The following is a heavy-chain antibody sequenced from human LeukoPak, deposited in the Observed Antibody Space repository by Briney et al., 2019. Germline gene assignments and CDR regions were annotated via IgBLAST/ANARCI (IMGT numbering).Heavy chain of an antibody. CDR1: GYSFTDYW. V-gene: IGHV5-51*01. CDR3: ARRLTRETFDI. CDR2: IHPRDSNT. D-gene: IGHD2-21*02. J-gene: IGHJ3*02. Sequence: GESLKISCQGSGYSFTDYWIAWVRQLPGKGLEWMGIIHPRDSNTRYSPSFRGQVTISADRSTRIASLQWSSLKASDTAMYYCARRLTRETFDIWGQGTMITVSS.